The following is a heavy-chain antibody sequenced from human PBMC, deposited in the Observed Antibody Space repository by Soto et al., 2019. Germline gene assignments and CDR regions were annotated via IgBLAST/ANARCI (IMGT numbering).Heavy chain of an antibody. J-gene: IGHJ4*02. CDR3: AKRRGAGGHFDY. CDR1: GFTFSSYA. D-gene: IGHD2-15*01. CDR2: VSIGGST. V-gene: IGHV3-23*01. Sequence: GGSLRLSCAASGFTFSSYAMGWVRQGPGKGLEWVAAVSIGGSTHYADSVRGRFTISRDNSKNTLSLQMNSLTAEDTAVYFCAKRRGAGGHFDYWGQGALVTVSS.